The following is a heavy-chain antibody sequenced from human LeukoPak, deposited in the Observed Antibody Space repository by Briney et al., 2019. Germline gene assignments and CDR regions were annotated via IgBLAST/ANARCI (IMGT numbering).Heavy chain of an antibody. D-gene: IGHD6-19*01. CDR3: ASASQWLVWGD. CDR2: ISYSGST. J-gene: IGHJ1*01. V-gene: IGHV4-59*12. CDR1: GGSISNYY. Sequence: PSETLSLTCTVSGGSISNYYWSWIRQPPGKGLEWIGYISYSGSTNYFPSLKSRVTMSLDTSKNQLSLTLSSMTAADTAVYYCASASQWLVWGDWGQGTLVTVSS.